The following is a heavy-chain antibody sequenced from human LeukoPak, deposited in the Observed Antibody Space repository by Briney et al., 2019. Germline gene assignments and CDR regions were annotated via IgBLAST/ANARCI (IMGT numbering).Heavy chain of an antibody. Sequence: GASVKVSCKASGGTFSSYAISWVRQAPGQGLEWMGRIIPILGIANYAQKFKGRVTITADKSTSTAYMEMSSLRSEDTAVYYCARGAPGITGTYYYWGQGTMVTVSS. J-gene: IGHJ4*02. V-gene: IGHV1-69*04. D-gene: IGHD1-20*01. CDR1: GGTFSSYA. CDR2: IIPILGIA. CDR3: ARGAPGITGTYYY.